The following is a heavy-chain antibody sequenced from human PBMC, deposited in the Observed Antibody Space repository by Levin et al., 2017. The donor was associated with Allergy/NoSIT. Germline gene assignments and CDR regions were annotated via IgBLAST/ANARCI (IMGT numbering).Heavy chain of an antibody. D-gene: IGHD1-1*01. CDR2: IKGDGTDI. V-gene: IGHV3-74*01. Sequence: GESLKISCAASGFSFSDNCIHWVRQAPGKGLVWVSRIKGDGTDIAYADSVKGRFTVSRDNGRSTAYLQMNSLGIEDTAVYYCARGRTRDSFNIDYWGQGTLVTVST. CDR3: ARGRTRDSFNIDY. CDR1: GFSFSDNC. J-gene: IGHJ4*02.